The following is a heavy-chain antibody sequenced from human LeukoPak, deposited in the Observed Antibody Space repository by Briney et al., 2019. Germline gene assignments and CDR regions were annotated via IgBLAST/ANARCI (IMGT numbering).Heavy chain of an antibody. CDR2: ISGRGSSN. CDR3: AKVQTAYFEYFYFHMDV. D-gene: IGHD2/OR15-2a*01. J-gene: IGHJ6*03. Sequence: GGSLRLSCAASGFTFSSYAMDWVRQAPGKGLEWVSGISGRGSSNTYADSVKGRFTISRDNSKNTLYLEMNSLRAEDTAVYYCAKVQTAYFEYFYFHMDVWGKGTTVTVSS. V-gene: IGHV3-23*01. CDR1: GFTFSSYA.